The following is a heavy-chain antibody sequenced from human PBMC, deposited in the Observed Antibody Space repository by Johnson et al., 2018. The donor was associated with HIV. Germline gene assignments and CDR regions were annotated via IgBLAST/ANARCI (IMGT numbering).Heavy chain of an antibody. CDR1: GFTISTFW. V-gene: IGHV3-66*01. D-gene: IGHD6-6*01. Sequence: VESGGALVQPGGSLRLSCEVSGFTISTFWMHWVRQVPGKGLMWVSVIYTGSDSTSYTDSVKDRFTISRDSSQNAVYLQMSSLRAEDTALYYCARGSSGSFDLWGRGTMVTVSS. CDR2: IYTGSDST. J-gene: IGHJ3*01. CDR3: ARGSSGSFDL.